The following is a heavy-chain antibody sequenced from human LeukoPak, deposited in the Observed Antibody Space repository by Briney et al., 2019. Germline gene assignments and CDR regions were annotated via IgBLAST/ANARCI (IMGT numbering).Heavy chain of an antibody. J-gene: IGHJ3*02. V-gene: IGHV4-30-2*01. CDR3: AREKGDSTSSTDAFDI. D-gene: IGHD2-2*01. CDR1: GGSISSGGYS. Sequence: SETLSLTCAVSGGSISSGGYSWSWIRQPPGKGLEWIGYIYHSGSTYYNPSLKSRVTISVDRSKNQFSLKLSSVTAADTAVYYCAREKGDSTSSTDAFDIWGQGTMVTVSS. CDR2: IYHSGST.